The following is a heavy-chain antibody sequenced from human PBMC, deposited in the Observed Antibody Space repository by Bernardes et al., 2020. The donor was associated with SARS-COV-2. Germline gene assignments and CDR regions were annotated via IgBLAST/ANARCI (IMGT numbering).Heavy chain of an antibody. CDR3: ARHTFRLRGWFDP. J-gene: IGHJ5*02. D-gene: IGHD2-15*01. Sequence: LSLTCTVTGGSIRSTRYYWGWIRRPPAKGLEWIGSIYYSANTYYSPSLKSRVTISVDTSRNQFSLKLSSVTAADTAVYYFARHTFRLRGWFDPWGQGTLVTVSS. CDR2: IYYSANT. CDR1: GGSIRSTRYY. V-gene: IGHV4-39*01.